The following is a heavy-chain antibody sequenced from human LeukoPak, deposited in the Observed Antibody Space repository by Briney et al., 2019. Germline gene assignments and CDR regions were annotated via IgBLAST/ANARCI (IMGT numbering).Heavy chain of an antibody. CDR1: GGSISSYY. CDR2: IYYSGST. V-gene: IGHV4-39*07. D-gene: IGHD6-25*01. J-gene: IGHJ3*02. Sequence: SETLSLTCTVSGGSISSYYWSWIRQPPGKGLEWIGSIYYSGSTYYNPSLKSRVTISVDTSKNQFSLKLSSVTAADTAVYYCARDRFASGDALDIWGQGTMVTVSS. CDR3: ARDRFASGDALDI.